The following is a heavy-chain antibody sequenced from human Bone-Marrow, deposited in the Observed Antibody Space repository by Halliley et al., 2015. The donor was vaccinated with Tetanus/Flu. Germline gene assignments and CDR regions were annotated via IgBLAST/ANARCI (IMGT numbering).Heavy chain of an antibody. J-gene: IGHJ6*02. V-gene: IGHV3-30*18. CDR3: AKVGSSWTFDHYYGLDV. Sequence: VISYDGNDEYYSASVKGRLTTSRDNSKDTLSLQMNSLRPEDTAVYYCAKVGSSWTFDHYYGLDVWGQGTTVTVSS. CDR2: ISYDGNDE. D-gene: IGHD6-13*01.